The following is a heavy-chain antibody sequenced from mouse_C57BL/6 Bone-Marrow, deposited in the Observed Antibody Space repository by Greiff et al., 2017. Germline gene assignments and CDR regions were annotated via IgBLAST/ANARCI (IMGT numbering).Heavy chain of an antibody. D-gene: IGHD2-4*01. Sequence: EVMLVESGPELVKPGASVKISCKASGYSFTGYYMNWVKQSPEKSLEWIGEINPSTGGTTYNQKFKAKATLTVDKSSSTAYMQLKSLTSEDSAVYYCARWRGLRLYFDYWGQGTTLTVSS. J-gene: IGHJ2*01. CDR3: ARWRGLRLYFDY. CDR2: INPSTGGT. CDR1: GYSFTGYY. V-gene: IGHV1-42*01.